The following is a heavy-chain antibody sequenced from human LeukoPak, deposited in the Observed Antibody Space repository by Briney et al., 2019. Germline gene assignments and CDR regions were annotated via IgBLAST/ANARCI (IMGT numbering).Heavy chain of an antibody. CDR1: GFTFSSYS. D-gene: IGHD6-6*01. J-gene: IGHJ3*02. Sequence: PGGSLRLSCAASGFTFSSYSMNWVRQAPGKGLEWVSSISSSSSYIYYADSVKGRFTISRDNAKNSLYLQMNSLRAEDTAVYYCARRTAEYSSSPRNDAFDIWGQGTMVTVSS. CDR2: ISSSSSYI. CDR3: ARRTAEYSSSPRNDAFDI. V-gene: IGHV3-21*01.